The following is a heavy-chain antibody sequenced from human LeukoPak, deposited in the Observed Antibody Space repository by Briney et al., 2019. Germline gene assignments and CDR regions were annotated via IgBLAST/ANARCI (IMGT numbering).Heavy chain of an antibody. CDR1: GYTFTSYD. V-gene: IGHV1-8*02. CDR3: ARVFGQWLAVD. D-gene: IGHD6-19*01. CDR2: MNPSSGNT. Sequence: ASVKVSCKASGYTFTSYDINWVRQATGQGLEWMGWMNPSSGNTGYAQKFQGRVTMTRDTSINTVYMELSSLRSEDTAIYYCARVFGQWLAVDWGQGTPVTVSS. J-gene: IGHJ4*02.